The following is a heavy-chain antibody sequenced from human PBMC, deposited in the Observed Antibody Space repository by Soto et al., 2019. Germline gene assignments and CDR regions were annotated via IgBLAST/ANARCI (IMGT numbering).Heavy chain of an antibody. CDR3: AKTITTYSGDSRGRGALVDY. J-gene: IGHJ4*02. CDR2: ISSDGKSE. V-gene: IGHV3-30*18. Sequence: QVQLVESGGGVVQPGRSLRLSCAASGFTFSTYGMHWVRQPPGKGLEWVAVISSDGKSEHYADPVKGRFSISRDNSKNTMSFQMNSLRGEDTAVYYCAKTITTYSGDSRGRGALVDYWGQGTLVTVSS. CDR1: GFTFSTYG. D-gene: IGHD3-22*01.